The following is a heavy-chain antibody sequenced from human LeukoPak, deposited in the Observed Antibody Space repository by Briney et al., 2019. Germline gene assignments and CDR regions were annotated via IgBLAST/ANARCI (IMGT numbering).Heavy chain of an antibody. V-gene: IGHV1-69*01. CDR3: ARVILPPPYYFDY. D-gene: IGHD2/OR15-2a*01. Sequence: SVKLSCKASGGTFSSYAISWVRQAPGQGLEWMGGIIPIFGTVNYAQKFQGRVTITADESTSTAYMELSSLRSEDTAVYYCARVILPPPYYFDYWGQGTLVTVSS. CDR1: GGTFSSYA. J-gene: IGHJ4*02. CDR2: IIPIFGTV.